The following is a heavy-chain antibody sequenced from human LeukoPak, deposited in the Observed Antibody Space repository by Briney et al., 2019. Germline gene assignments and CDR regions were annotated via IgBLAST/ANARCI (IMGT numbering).Heavy chain of an antibody. CDR3: AKDRSRWELVYDCAFDT. Sequence: GGSLRLSCAASGFTFSTYAMSWVRQAPGKGLEWVSAVSGSGGSTYYADSVKGRFTISRDNYKNTLYLQMNSLRAEDTAVYYCAKDRSRWELVYDCAFDTWGQGTMVAVSS. CDR1: GFTFSTYA. J-gene: IGHJ3*02. V-gene: IGHV3-23*01. D-gene: IGHD1-26*01. CDR2: VSGSGGST.